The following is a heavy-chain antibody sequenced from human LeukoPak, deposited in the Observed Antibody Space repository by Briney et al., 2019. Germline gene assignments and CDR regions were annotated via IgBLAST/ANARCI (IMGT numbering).Heavy chain of an antibody. CDR2: IYYSGST. J-gene: IGHJ6*03. CDR3: ARVSWFPGTSYYYMDV. D-gene: IGHD1-1*01. V-gene: IGHV4-59*01. CDR1: GGSISSYY. Sequence: SETLSLTCTVSGGSISSYYWSWIRQPPGKGLEWIGYIYYSGSTNYNPSLKSRVTISVDTSKNQFSLKLSSVTAADTAVYYCARVSWFPGTSYYYMDVWGKGTTVTV.